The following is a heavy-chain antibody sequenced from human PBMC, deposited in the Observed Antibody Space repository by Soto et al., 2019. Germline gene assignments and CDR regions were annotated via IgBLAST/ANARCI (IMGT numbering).Heavy chain of an antibody. Sequence: GGSLRLSCAASGFTFSSYEMNWVRQAPGKGLEWVSYISSSGSTIYYADSVKGRFTISRDNAKNSLYLQMNSLRAEDTAVYYCARYLDFWSGWAGMDVWAKGPRSPS. V-gene: IGHV3-48*03. CDR2: ISSSGSTI. D-gene: IGHD3-3*01. J-gene: IGHJ6*02. CDR3: ARYLDFWSGWAGMDV. CDR1: GFTFSSYE.